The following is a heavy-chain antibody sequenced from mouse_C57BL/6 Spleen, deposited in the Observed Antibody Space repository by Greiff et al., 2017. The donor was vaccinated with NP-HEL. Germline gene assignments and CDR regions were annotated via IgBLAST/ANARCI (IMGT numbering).Heavy chain of an antibody. CDR3: ARYYYDYDEFDY. CDR1: GYTFTSYW. Sequence: QVQLQQPGAELVKPGASVKLSCKASGYTFTSYWMHWVKQRPGQGLEWIGMIHPNSGSTNYNEKFKSKATLTVNKSSSTAYMQLSSLTSEDSAVYYCARYYYDYDEFDYWGQGTTLTVSS. D-gene: IGHD2-4*01. CDR2: IHPNSGST. V-gene: IGHV1-64*01. J-gene: IGHJ2*01.